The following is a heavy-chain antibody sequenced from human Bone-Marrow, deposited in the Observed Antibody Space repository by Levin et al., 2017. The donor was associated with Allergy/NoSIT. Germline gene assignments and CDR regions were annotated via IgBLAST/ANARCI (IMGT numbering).Heavy chain of an antibody. CDR1: GFTFDDYA. Sequence: PGGSLRLSCAASGFTFDDYAMHWVRQAPGKGLEWVSGISWNSNSIGYADSVKGRFSISRDNAKNSVYLEMNSLRAEDTALYYCAKDLGWGETDSSSSALEYWGQGTLVTVSS. V-gene: IGHV3-9*01. CDR3: AKDLGWGETDSSSSALEY. CDR2: ISWNSNSI. D-gene: IGHD6-6*01. J-gene: IGHJ4*02.